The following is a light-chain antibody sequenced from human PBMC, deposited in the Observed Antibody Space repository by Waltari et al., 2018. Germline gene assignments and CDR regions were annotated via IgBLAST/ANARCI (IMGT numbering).Light chain of an antibody. J-gene: IGLJ3*02. Sequence: QSVLTQPPSASGTPGQRVTISCSGSSSNIGSNYVYWYQQLPGTAPKPLSYRNNQRPSGVPDRFFGSRSGTSASLAISGLRSEDEADYYCAAWDDSLSGPVFGGGTKLTVL. CDR2: RNN. V-gene: IGLV1-47*01. CDR3: AAWDDSLSGPV. CDR1: SSNIGSNY.